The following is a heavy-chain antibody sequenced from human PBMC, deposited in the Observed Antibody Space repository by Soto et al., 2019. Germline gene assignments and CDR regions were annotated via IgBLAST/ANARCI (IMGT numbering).Heavy chain of an antibody. J-gene: IGHJ5*02. Sequence: GASLKISCKGSGYSFTNYWIGWVRQMPGKGLEWMGIIYPGDSDTRYSPSFQGQVTISANKSISAAYLQWSGLKASDTAMYYCARLSCSSTSCSFFWFDPWGQGTLVTVSS. CDR1: GYSFTNYW. CDR3: ARLSCSSTSCSFFWFDP. D-gene: IGHD2-2*01. V-gene: IGHV5-51*01. CDR2: IYPGDSDT.